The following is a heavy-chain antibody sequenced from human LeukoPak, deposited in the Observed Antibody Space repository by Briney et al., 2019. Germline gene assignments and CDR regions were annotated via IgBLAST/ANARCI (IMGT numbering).Heavy chain of an antibody. CDR2: MNPNSGNT. J-gene: IGHJ5*02. V-gene: IGHV1-8*01. Sequence: GASVKVSCKASGYTFTSYDMNWVRQATGQGLEWMGLMNPNSGNTGYAQKFQGRVTMTRNTSISTAYMELSSLRSEDTAVYYCARGLGGYCSSTSCHGPWFDPWGQGTLVTVSS. D-gene: IGHD2-2*01. CDR1: GYTFTSYD. CDR3: ARGLGGYCSSTSCHGPWFDP.